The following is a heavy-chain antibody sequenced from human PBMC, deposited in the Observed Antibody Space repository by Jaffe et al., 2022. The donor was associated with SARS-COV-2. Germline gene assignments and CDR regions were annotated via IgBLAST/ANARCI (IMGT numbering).Heavy chain of an antibody. V-gene: IGHV1-46*01. CDR2: INPSGGST. CDR1: GYTFTSYY. Sequence: QVQLVQSGAEVKKPGASVKVSCKASGYTFTSYYMHWVRQAPGQGLEWMGIINPSGGSTSYAQKFQGRVTMTRDTSTSTVYMELSSLRSEDTAVYYCARGIAVAGTYPYYFDYWGQGTLVTVSS. CDR3: ARGIAVAGTYPYYFDY. J-gene: IGHJ4*02. D-gene: IGHD6-19*01.